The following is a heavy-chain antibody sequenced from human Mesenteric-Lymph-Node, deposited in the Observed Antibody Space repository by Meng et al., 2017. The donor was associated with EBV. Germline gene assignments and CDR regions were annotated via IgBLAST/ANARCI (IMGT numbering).Heavy chain of an antibody. CDR3: ARGYGSGSYRYFDY. CDR1: RGSVNAGRSY. D-gene: IGHD3-10*01. Sequence: APWQRRLSGTWSSTAPGSRGSVNAGRSYRSWTRQRPGKGLQWIGYIFSSRSTHYIPSFKSRVTISVDMSKNHFSLRLTSVTPADTAVYYCARGYGSGSYRYFDYWGQGTLVTVSS. V-gene: IGHV4-61*03. J-gene: IGHJ4*02. CDR2: IFSSRST.